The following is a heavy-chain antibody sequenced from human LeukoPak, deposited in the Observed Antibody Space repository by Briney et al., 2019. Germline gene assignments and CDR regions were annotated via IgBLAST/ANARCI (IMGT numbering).Heavy chain of an antibody. CDR3: ARDDCSTTPCYAY. J-gene: IGHJ4*02. D-gene: IGHD2-2*01. CDR1: GFTFSSYA. Sequence: GGSLRLSCAASGFTFSSYALHWVRQAPGKGLEWVAAIWYDGSKTSYTDSVKGRFTVSRDISKNTVYLQMNGLKAEDTAVYYCARDDCSTTPCYAYWGQGTLVTVS. V-gene: IGHV3-33*08. CDR2: IWYDGSKT.